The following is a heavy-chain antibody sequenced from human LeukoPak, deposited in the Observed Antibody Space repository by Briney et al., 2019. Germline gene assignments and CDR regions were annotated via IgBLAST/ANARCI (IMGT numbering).Heavy chain of an antibody. V-gene: IGHV4-30-2*01. D-gene: IGHD3-10*01. CDR3: ARGNTMVRGVIITLPWFDP. Sequence: SQTLSLTCAVSGGSISSGGYSWSWIRQPPGKGLEWIGYIYHSGSTYYNPSLKSRVTISVDRSKNQFSLKLSSVTAADTAVYYCARGNTMVRGVIITLPWFDPRGQGTLVTVSS. J-gene: IGHJ5*02. CDR2: IYHSGST. CDR1: GGSISSGGYS.